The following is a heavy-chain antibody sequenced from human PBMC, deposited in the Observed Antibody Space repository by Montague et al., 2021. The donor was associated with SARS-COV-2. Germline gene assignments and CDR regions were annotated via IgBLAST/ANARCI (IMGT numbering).Heavy chain of an antibody. CDR3: ARWGEYYDCAYCENAMDV. CDR2: TSYSGST. J-gene: IGHJ6*02. D-gene: IGHD3-3*01. V-gene: IGHV4-59*12. Sequence: SETLSLTCTVSGGSISPYYWSWIRQSPGKGLECLGYTSYSGSTNYNPSLKSRATISIDTSKNQFSLKLSSVTAADTAVYYCARWGEYYDCAYCENAMDVWGQGTMVTVSS. CDR1: GGSISPYY.